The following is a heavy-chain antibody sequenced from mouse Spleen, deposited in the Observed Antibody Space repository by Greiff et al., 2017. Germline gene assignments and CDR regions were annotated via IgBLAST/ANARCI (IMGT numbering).Heavy chain of an antibody. D-gene: IGHD2-12*01. V-gene: IGHV1-66*01. CDR2: IYPGSGNT. J-gene: IGHJ4*01. CDR1: GYSFTSYY. Sequence: QVQLQQSGPELVKPGASVKISCKASGYSFTSYYIHWVKQRPGQGLEWIGWIYPGSGNTKYNEKFKGKATLTADTSSSTAYMQLSRLTSEDSAVYYCARVYRYDFYCAMVYWGQGPSVPVSS. CDR3: ARVYRYDFYCAMVY.